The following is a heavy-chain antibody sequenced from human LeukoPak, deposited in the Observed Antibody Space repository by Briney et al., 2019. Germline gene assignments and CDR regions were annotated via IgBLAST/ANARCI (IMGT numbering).Heavy chain of an antibody. CDR2: IYYSGST. CDR1: GGSISSGSYY. Sequence: SETLSLTCTVSGGSISSGSYYWGWIRQPPGKGLEWIGYIYYSGSTNYNPSLKSRVTISVDTSKNQFSLKLSSVTAADTAVYYCARLRYFDWLPDYWGQGTLVTVSS. CDR3: ARLRYFDWLPDY. V-gene: IGHV4-61*05. J-gene: IGHJ4*02. D-gene: IGHD3-9*01.